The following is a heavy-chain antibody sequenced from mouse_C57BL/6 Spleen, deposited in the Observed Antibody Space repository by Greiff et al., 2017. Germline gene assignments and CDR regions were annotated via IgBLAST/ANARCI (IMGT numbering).Heavy chain of an antibody. CDR1: GFTFSSYA. Sequence: EVQLMESGGGLVKPGGSLKLSCAASGFTFSSYAMSWVRQTPEKRLEWVATISDGGSYTYYPDNVKGRFTLSRDNAKNNLYLQMRQLKSEYTAMYYCARDTHYCGSSYWYFDVWGTGTTVTVSS. CDR2: ISDGGSYT. J-gene: IGHJ1*03. D-gene: IGHD1-1*01. CDR3: ARDTHYCGSSYWYFDV. V-gene: IGHV5-4*01.